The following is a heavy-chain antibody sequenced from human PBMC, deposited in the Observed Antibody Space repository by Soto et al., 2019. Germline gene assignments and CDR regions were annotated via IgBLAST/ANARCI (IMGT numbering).Heavy chain of an antibody. CDR3: ASAEYSSSSDHYYYYGMDV. Sequence: PGGSLRLSCAASGFTFISYGMHWVRQAPGKGLEWVAVIWYDGSNKYYADSVKGRFTISRDNSKNTLYLQMNSLRAEDTAVYYCASAEYSSSSDHYYYYGMDVWGQGTTVTVSS. J-gene: IGHJ6*02. V-gene: IGHV3-33*01. CDR2: IWYDGSNK. D-gene: IGHD6-6*01. CDR1: GFTFISYG.